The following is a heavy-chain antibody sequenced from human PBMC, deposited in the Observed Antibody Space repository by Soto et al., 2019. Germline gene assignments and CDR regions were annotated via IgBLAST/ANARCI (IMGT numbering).Heavy chain of an antibody. V-gene: IGHV3-15*01. J-gene: IGHJ6*02. Sequence: PGGSLRLSCAASGFTFSNAWMSWVRQAPGKGLEWVGRIKSKTDGGTTDYAAPVKGGFTISRDDSKNTLYLQMNSLKTEDTAVYYCTTDHPPFLGYQLPKLWPYYYYGMDVWGQGTTVTSP. CDR3: TTDHPPFLGYQLPKLWPYYYYGMDV. CDR2: IKSKTDGGTT. CDR1: GFTFSNAW. D-gene: IGHD2-2*01.